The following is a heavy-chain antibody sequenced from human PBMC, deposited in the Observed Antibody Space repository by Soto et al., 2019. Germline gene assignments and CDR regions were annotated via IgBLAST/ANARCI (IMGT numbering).Heavy chain of an antibody. CDR2: ISDYNGNT. J-gene: IGHJ5*02. V-gene: IGHV1-18*01. CDR1: GFTFSNYG. CDR3: ARVPLYWNWFDP. Sequence: ASVNVSFKASGFTFSNYGLNWVRQAPGQGLELMGWISDYNGNTNYAQKLQGRVTMTTDTSTSTAYMELRSLRSDDTAVYYCARVPLYWNWFDPWGHGTLVTVSS. D-gene: IGHD2-8*02.